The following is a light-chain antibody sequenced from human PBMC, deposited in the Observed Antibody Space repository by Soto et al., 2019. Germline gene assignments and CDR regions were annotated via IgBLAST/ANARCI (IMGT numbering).Light chain of an antibody. CDR3: QHYDSYSPTWT. CDR2: KAS. V-gene: IGKV1-5*03. CDR1: QSIGDW. J-gene: IGKJ1*01. Sequence: DIQMTQSPSTLSASVGDRVSITCRASQSIGDWLAWYQQKPGKAPKLLIYKASNLQSGGPSRFSGSGSVTDFTLTISSLQPDDFATYYCQHYDSYSPTWTFGQGTKVYIK.